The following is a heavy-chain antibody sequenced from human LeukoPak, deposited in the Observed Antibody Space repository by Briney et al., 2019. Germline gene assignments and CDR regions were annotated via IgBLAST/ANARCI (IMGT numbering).Heavy chain of an antibody. CDR2: INPNSGGT. J-gene: IGHJ5*02. V-gene: IGHV1-2*02. Sequence: ASVKVSCKASGYIFTGYYMHWVRQAPGQGLEWMGWINPNSGGTNYAQKFQGRVTMTRDTSISTAYMELSRLRSDDTAVYYCARAAYDSSWFDPWGQGTLVTVSS. CDR3: ARAAYDSSWFDP. D-gene: IGHD2-21*01. CDR1: GYIFTGYY.